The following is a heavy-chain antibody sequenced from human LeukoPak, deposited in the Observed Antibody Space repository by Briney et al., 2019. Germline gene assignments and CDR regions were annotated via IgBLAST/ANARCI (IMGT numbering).Heavy chain of an antibody. Sequence: SETLSLTCTVSGGSISSYYWSWIRQPPGKGLEWIGYIYYSGSTNYNPSLKSRVTISVDTSKNQFSLKLSSVTAADTAVYYCARDSAPSNGSGSYEDAFDIWGQGTMVTVSS. CDR3: ARDSAPSNGSGSYEDAFDI. CDR1: GGSISSYY. V-gene: IGHV4-59*12. D-gene: IGHD3-10*01. J-gene: IGHJ3*02. CDR2: IYYSGST.